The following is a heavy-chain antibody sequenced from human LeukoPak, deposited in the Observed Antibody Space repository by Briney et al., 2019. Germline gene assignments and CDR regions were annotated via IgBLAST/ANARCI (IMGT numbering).Heavy chain of an antibody. CDR2: INTSGST. Sequence: PSETLSLTCTVSGGSISNIYWSWIRQPPAKALEWMGYINTSGSTKYNPSLKSRVTISVDTSKNQFSLKLTSVTAADTAVYYCARHEGLAAGGFDYWGQGTLVTVSS. J-gene: IGHJ4*02. CDR1: GGSISNIY. D-gene: IGHD6-13*01. CDR3: ARHEGLAAGGFDY. V-gene: IGHV4-4*09.